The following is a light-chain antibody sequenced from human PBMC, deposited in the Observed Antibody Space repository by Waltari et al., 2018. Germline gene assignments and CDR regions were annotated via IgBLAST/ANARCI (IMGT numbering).Light chain of an antibody. CDR2: GNS. CDR1: SSNIGAGYD. V-gene: IGLV1-40*01. CDR3: QSYDSSLSGWV. Sequence: QSVLTQPPSVSGAPGQRVTISCTGSSSNIGAGYDVNWYQQLPGTAPKLLLYGNSNRPSGVPDRFSGSKSGTSASLAITGLQAEDEADYYCQSYDSSLSGWVFGGGTKLTVL. J-gene: IGLJ3*02.